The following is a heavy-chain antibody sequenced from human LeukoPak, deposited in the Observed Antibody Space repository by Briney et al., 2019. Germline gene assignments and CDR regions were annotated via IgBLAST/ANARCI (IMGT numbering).Heavy chain of an antibody. V-gene: IGHV3-30*02. D-gene: IGHD3-3*01. J-gene: IGHJ4*02. CDR2: IRYDGSNK. CDR3: AKDRRDFWSGYVLHYFDY. Sequence: GGSLRLSCAASGLTFSSYGMHWVRQAPGKGLEWVAFIRYDGSNKYYADSVKGRFTISRDNSKNTLYLQMNSLRAEDTAVYYCAKDRRDFWSGYVLHYFDYWGQGTLVTVSS. CDR1: GLTFSSYG.